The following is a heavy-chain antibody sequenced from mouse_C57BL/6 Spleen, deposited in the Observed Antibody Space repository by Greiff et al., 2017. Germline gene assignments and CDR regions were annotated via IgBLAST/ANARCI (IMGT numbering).Heavy chain of an antibody. J-gene: IGHJ4*01. V-gene: IGHV5-12*01. CDR2: ISNGGGST. CDR3: ARQGSCNYLHAMDY. Sequence: EVKLVASGGGLVQPGGSLKLSCAASGFTFSDYYMYWVRQTPEKRLEWVAYISNGGGSTYYPAPVKGRFTISRDHAKNTLYLQMSRLKSEDTAMYYCARQGSCNYLHAMDYWGQGTSVTGSS. D-gene: IGHD2-1*01. CDR1: GFTFSDYY.